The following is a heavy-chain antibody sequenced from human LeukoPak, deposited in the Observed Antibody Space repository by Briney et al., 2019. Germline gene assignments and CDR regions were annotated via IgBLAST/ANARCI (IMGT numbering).Heavy chain of an antibody. D-gene: IGHD3-10*01. J-gene: IGHJ4*02. CDR1: GFTFSDAW. Sequence: GQSLRLSCAASGFTFSDAWMSWVRQIPGKGLEWVGRIKSKTDGGTTDYVAPVKGRFTISRDDSKNTLYLQMNSLKSEDTAVYYCTTDYGSGSYRYFNYWGQGTLVTVSS. CDR3: TTDYGSGSYRYFNY. V-gene: IGHV3-15*01. CDR2: IKSKTDGGTT.